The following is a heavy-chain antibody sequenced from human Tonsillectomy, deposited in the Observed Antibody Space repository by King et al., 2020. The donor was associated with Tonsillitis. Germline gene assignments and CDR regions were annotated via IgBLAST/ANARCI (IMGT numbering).Heavy chain of an antibody. Sequence: VQLVESGGGLVQPGGSLRLSCAASGFTFSSYWMSWVRQAPGKGLEWVANIKQDGSEKYYVDYVKGRFTISRDNAKNSLYLQMNSLGAEDTAVYYCARERVASSWSGGRGDYWGQGTLVTVSS. CDR2: IKQDGSEK. CDR3: ARERVASSWSGGRGDY. V-gene: IGHV3-7*01. D-gene: IGHD6-13*01. J-gene: IGHJ4*02. CDR1: GFTFSSYW.